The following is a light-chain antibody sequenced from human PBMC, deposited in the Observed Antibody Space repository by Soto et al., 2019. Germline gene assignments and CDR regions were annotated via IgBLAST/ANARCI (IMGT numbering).Light chain of an antibody. CDR1: QSFRGL. J-gene: IGKJ1*01. Sequence: VLTQSPVTLSLSPGERATLSCRASQSFRGLLAWYQQKPGQAPRLLIYDAYNRATGIPPRFSGSGSGTDFTLTISSLQPDDFATYYCQQYNSYSWTFGQGTKVDIK. CDR3: QQYNSYSWT. CDR2: DAY. V-gene: IGKV3-11*01.